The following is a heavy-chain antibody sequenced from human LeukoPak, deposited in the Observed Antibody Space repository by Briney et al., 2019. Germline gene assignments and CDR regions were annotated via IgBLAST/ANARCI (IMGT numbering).Heavy chain of an antibody. CDR2: IDTTSKTI. D-gene: IGHD5-12*01. CDR1: GLSFSINS. CDR3: GGDSGRSGFLDY. V-gene: IGHV3-48*01. Sequence: GESLRLSCGASGLSFSINSSKWGRQAPGKGLEWVSHIDTTSKTILYADSVKGRFTISRENAKNSLYLPMNSLRAEDTAVYYCGGDSGRSGFLDYWGQGTLVTVSS. J-gene: IGHJ4*02.